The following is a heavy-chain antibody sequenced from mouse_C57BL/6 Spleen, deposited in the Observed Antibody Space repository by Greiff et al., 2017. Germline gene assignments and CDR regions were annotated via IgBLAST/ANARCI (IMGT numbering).Heavy chain of an antibody. CDR2: IYWDDDK. Sequence: QVTLKESGPGILQSSQTLSLTCSFSGFSLSTSGMGVSWIRQPSGKGLEWLAHIYWDDDKRYNPSLKSRLTISKDTSRNHVFLKVTSVDTADTATYYCARNWYYFDYWGQGTTLTVSS. V-gene: IGHV8-12*01. J-gene: IGHJ2*01. CDR3: ARNWYYFDY. D-gene: IGHD4-1*01. CDR1: GFSLSTSGMG.